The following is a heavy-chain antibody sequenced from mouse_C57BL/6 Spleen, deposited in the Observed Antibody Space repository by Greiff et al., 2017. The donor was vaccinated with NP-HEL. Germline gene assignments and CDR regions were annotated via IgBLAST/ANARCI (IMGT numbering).Heavy chain of an antibody. CDR3: ASGHSHWYFDV. D-gene: IGHD3-3*01. V-gene: IGHV1-53*01. J-gene: IGHJ1*03. CDR2: INPSNGGT. CDR1: GYTFTSYW. Sequence: QVQLQQPGTELVKPGASVKLSCKASGYTFTSYWMHWVKQRPGQGLEWIGNINPSNGGTNYNEKFKSKATLTVDKSSSTADMQLSSLTSVDSAVYYCASGHSHWYFDVWGTGTTVTVSS.